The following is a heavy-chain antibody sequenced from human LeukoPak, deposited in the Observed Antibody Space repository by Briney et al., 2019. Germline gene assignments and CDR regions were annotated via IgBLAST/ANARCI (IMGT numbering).Heavy chain of an antibody. CDR2: MSGRGSHT. V-gene: IGHV3-23*01. D-gene: IGHD5-12*01. CDR1: RSTFSSYS. J-gene: IGHJ4*02. CDR3: AKGDVVTAIFPLED. Sequence: AESLTLSCAASRSTFSSYSMGWVRQAPGKGLEWVASMSGRGSHTYYGDSVQGRVTISRDNAKSALYLQMGGRSAEDTAVDYCAKGDVVTAIFPLEDWGQGTLVIVSS.